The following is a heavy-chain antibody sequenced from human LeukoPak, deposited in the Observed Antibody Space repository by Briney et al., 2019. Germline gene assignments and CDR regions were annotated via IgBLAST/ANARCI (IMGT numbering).Heavy chain of an antibody. CDR1: GFSFSTYA. D-gene: IGHD1-1*01. CDR3: ARQPNWNDLGRFDP. CDR2: ITGTGSTT. J-gene: IGHJ5*02. Sequence: GGSLRLSCSASGFSFSTYAMSWVSQAPGKGLNGVSRITGTGSTTQYAESVKGRFTISRDNSRNTLYLQMNSLRVEDTAVYYCARQPNWNDLGRFDPWGQGTLVTVSS. V-gene: IGHV3-23*01.